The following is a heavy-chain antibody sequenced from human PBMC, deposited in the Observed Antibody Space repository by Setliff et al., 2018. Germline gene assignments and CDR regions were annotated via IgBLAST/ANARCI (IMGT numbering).Heavy chain of an antibody. Sequence: SETLSLTCTVSGGSISSSIYYWGWIRQPPGKGLEWIGSIYYSGSTYYNPSLKSRVTISVDTSKNLFSLKLSSVTAADTAVYYCARELYYYGSGSWTFDPWGQGTLVTVSS. CDR1: GGSISSSIYY. CDR3: ARELYYYGSGSWTFDP. D-gene: IGHD3-10*01. V-gene: IGHV4-39*07. CDR2: IYYSGST. J-gene: IGHJ5*02.